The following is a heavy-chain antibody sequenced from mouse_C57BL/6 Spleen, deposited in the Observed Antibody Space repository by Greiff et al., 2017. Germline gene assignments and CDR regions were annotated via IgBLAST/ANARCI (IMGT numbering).Heavy chain of an antibody. J-gene: IGHJ3*01. CDR2: ISSGSSTI. D-gene: IGHD2-4*01. V-gene: IGHV5-17*01. Sequence: EVQGVESGGGLVKPGGSLKLSCAASGFTFSDYGMHWVRQAPEKGLEWVAYISSGSSTIYYADTVKGRFTISRDNAKNTLFLQMTSLRSEDTAMYYCARDYDYEVAYWGQGTLVTVSA. CDR1: GFTFSDYG. CDR3: ARDYDYEVAY.